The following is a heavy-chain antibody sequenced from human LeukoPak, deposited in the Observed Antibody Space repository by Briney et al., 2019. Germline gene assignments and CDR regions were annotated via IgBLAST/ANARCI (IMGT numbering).Heavy chain of an antibody. V-gene: IGHV4-30-4*07. CDR3: VRGVGGEYFYFDR. CDR1: GDSISSDGHS. J-gene: IGHJ4*02. D-gene: IGHD1-26*01. CDR2: IYHSGAA. Sequence: SETLSLTCGVSGDSISSDGHSWSWIRQPPGKGLEWVGYIYHSGAAYHNPSLKSRLALSVDTSNDQFSLRLRSVTAADTAVYYCVRGVGGEYFYFDRWGQGALVTVSA.